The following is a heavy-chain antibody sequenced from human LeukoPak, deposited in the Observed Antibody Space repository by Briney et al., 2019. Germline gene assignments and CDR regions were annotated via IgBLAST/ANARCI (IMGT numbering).Heavy chain of an antibody. CDR3: ARLSSWLPLDY. CDR1: GFTFDDYG. Sequence: GGSLRLSCAASGFTFDDYGMSWVRQAPGKGLEWVSGINWNGGSTGYADSVKGRFTISRDNAKSSLYLQMNSLRAEDTALYYCARLSSWLPLDYWGQGTLVTVSS. CDR2: INWNGGST. D-gene: IGHD6-13*01. V-gene: IGHV3-20*04. J-gene: IGHJ4*02.